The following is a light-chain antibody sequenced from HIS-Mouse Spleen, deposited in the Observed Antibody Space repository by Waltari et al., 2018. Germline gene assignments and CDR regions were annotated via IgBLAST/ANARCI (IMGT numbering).Light chain of an antibody. Sequence: QSVLTQPPSASGTPGQRVTISCSGSSSNIGSNYVYWYQPLPGTAPKLLIYRNNQRPSGVPDRFSGSKSGTSASLAISVLRSEDEADYYCAAWDDSLSGPVFGGGTKLTVL. J-gene: IGLJ3*02. CDR2: RNN. CDR1: SSNIGSNY. CDR3: AAWDDSLSGPV. V-gene: IGLV1-47*01.